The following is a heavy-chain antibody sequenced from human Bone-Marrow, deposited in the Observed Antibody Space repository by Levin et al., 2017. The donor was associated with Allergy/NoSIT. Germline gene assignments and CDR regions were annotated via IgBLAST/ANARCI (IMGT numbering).Heavy chain of an antibody. CDR3: ARVERFGGY. V-gene: IGHV3-11*01. CDR2: ISFIGNTI. CDR1: GFTFSDYY. Sequence: GESLKISCAASGFTFSDYYMSWIRQAPGKGLEWVSYISFIGNTIYYADSVKGRFTISRDNAKNSLYLQMNSLRAEDTAVYYCARVERFGGYWGQGTLVTVSS. D-gene: IGHD3-10*01. J-gene: IGHJ4*02.